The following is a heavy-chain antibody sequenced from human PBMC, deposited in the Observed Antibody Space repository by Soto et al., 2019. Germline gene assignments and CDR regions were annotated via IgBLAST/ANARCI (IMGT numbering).Heavy chain of an antibody. V-gene: IGHV1-69*13. D-gene: IGHD2-2*01. Sequence: SVKVSCKASGGTFSSYAISWVRQAPGQGLEWMGGIIPIFGTANYTQKFQGRVTITADESTSTAYMELSSLRSEDTAVYYCARDRYCSSTSCYGEDRNYYYYGMDVWGQGTTVTVSS. CDR3: ARDRYCSSTSCYGEDRNYYYYGMDV. CDR1: GGTFSSYA. CDR2: IIPIFGTA. J-gene: IGHJ6*02.